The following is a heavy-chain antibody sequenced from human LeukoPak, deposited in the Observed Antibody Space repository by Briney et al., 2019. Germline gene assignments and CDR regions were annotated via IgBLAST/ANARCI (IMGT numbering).Heavy chain of an antibody. J-gene: IGHJ4*02. CDR1: GFTFSNYW. V-gene: IGHV3-74*01. CDR3: ARGGHASVDY. CDR2: IDSDGIT. Sequence: GGSLRLSCAASGFTFSNYWMHWVRHAPGKGLVWVSYIDSDGITRYADSVKGRFTISRDDAENTLSLQMNSLKAEDTAVYYLARGGHASVDYWGQGTLVTVSS. D-gene: IGHD3-10*01.